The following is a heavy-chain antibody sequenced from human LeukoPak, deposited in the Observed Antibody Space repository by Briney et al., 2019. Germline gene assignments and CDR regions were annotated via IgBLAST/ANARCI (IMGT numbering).Heavy chain of an antibody. CDR1: GFTFSSYS. V-gene: IGHV3-21*01. J-gene: IGHJ4*02. CDR3: ARLLWFGELSPHDY. D-gene: IGHD3-10*01. Sequence: PGGSLRLSCAASGFTFSSYSMSWVRQAPGKGLEWVSSISSSSSYIYYADSVKGRFTISRDNAKNSLYLQMNSLRAEDTAVYYCARLLWFGELSPHDYWGQGTLVTVSS. CDR2: ISSSSSYI.